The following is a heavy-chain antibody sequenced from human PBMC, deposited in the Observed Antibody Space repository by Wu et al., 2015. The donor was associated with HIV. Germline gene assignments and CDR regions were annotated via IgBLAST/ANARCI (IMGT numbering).Heavy chain of an antibody. D-gene: IGHD1-1*01. CDR2: INPASGST. Sequence: QVQLVQSGAEVKKPGSSVKVSCKASGATFGTYAFNWVRQAPGGGLEWMGWINPASGSTIYSEHFEGRITVTRDTSINTAYLELNTLRSGDTAVYFCARDAAPVTTEFDYWGQGTLVTVSS. J-gene: IGHJ4*02. CDR3: ARDAAPVTTEFDY. CDR1: GATFGTYA. V-gene: IGHV1-2*02.